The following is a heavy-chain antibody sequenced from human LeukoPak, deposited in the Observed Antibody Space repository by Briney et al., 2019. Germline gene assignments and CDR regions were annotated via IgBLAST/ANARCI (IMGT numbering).Heavy chain of an antibody. CDR3: ARGYCSSTSCYALGFDY. Sequence: SETLSLTCAVYGGPFSGYYWSWIRQPPGKGLEWIGEINHSGSTNYNPSLKSRVTISVDSDSSKNHFSLKLSSVTAADTAVYYCARGYCSSTSCYALGFDYWGQGTQVTVSS. D-gene: IGHD2-2*01. J-gene: IGHJ4*02. CDR2: INHSGST. CDR1: GGPFSGYY. V-gene: IGHV4-34*01.